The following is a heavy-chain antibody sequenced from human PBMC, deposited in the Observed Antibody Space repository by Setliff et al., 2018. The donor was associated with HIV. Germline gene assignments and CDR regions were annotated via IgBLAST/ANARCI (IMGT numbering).Heavy chain of an antibody. Sequence: GASVKVSCKASGYTFTSSDINWVRQDPGQGLEWMGWMNPNRGNTGYAQKFQGRVTLTRHTSISTAYMELNSLRSEDTAVYYCARGAWYTSGWYSSRYMDVWGKGTTVTVSS. CDR3: ARGAWYTSGWYSSRYMDV. D-gene: IGHD6-19*01. V-gene: IGHV1-8*02. CDR1: GYTFTSSD. CDR2: MNPNRGNT. J-gene: IGHJ6*03.